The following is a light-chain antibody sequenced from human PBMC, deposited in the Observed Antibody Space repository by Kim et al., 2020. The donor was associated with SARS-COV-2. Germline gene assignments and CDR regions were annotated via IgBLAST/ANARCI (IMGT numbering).Light chain of an antibody. CDR3: HHYDTSSFT. J-gene: IGKJ4*01. CDR2: GAS. V-gene: IGKV3-20*01. CDR1: QSITNNY. Sequence: DIVLTQSPGTLSLSPGERATLSCRASQSITNNYLAWYQQKFGQAPRLLIYGASRRATGIPDRFSGSGSGTDFTLTISRLEPEDFAVYYCHHYDTSSFTFGGGTKVDIK.